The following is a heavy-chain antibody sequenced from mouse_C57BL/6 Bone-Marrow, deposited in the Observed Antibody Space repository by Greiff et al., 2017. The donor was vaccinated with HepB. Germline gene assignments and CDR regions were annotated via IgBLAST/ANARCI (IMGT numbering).Heavy chain of an antibody. D-gene: IGHD1-1*01. V-gene: IGHV2-2*01. J-gene: IGHJ2*01. CDR2: IWSGGST. CDR3: ARGGTTVVGYFDY. CDR1: GFSLTSYG. Sequence: VKLVESGPGLVQPSQSLSITCTVSGFSLTSYGVHWVRQSPGKGLEWLGVIWSGGSTDYNAAFISRLSISKDNSKSQVFFKMNSLQADDTAIYYCARGGTTVVGYFDYWGQGTTLTVSS.